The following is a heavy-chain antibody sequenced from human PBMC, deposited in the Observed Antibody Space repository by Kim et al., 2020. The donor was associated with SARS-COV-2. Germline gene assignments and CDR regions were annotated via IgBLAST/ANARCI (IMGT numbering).Heavy chain of an antibody. CDR3: ARARWYSSGGYLGALDI. V-gene: IGHV4-59*01. CDR2: IYYSGST. CDR1: GGSISSYY. D-gene: IGHD6-19*01. J-gene: IGHJ3*02. Sequence: SETLSLTCTVSGGSISSYYWSWIRQPPGKGLEWIGYIYYSGSTNYNPSLKSRVTISVDTSKNQFSLKLSSVTAADTAVYYCARARWYSSGGYLGALDIWG.